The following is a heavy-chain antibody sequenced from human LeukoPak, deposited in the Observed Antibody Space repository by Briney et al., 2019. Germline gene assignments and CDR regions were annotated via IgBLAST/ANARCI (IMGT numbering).Heavy chain of an antibody. CDR3: ARDGELGYCSSTSCYSFDY. D-gene: IGHD2-2*01. V-gene: IGHV1-2*02. CDR2: INPNSGGT. CDR1: GYTFTGYY. Sequence: ASVKVSCKASGYTFTGYYMHRVRQAPGQGLEWMGWINPNSGGTNYAQKFQGRVTMTRDTSISTAYMELSRLRSDDTAVYYCARDGELGYCSSTSCYSFDYWGQGTLVTVSS. J-gene: IGHJ4*02.